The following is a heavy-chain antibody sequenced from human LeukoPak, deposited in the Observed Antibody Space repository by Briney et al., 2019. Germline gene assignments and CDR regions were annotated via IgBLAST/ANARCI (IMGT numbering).Heavy chain of an antibody. CDR1: GLTFSSYS. D-gene: IGHD1-1*01. J-gene: IGHJ5*02. Sequence: GSLRLSCSASGLTFSSYSMNWVRQAPGKGLEWVGNVNQDGTEKYYVDSVKGRFTISRDNAKNSLYLQMNSLRAEDTAVYYCASLGTWGQGTLVTVSS. V-gene: IGHV3-7*01. CDR2: VNQDGTEK. CDR3: ASLGT.